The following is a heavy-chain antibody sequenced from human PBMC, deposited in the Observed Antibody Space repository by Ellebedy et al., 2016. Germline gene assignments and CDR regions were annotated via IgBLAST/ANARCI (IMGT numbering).Heavy chain of an antibody. V-gene: IGHV3-23*01. Sequence: GGSLRLXXAASGFTFDDYAMHWARQAPGKGLEWVSAISGSGGSTYYADSVKGRFTISRDNSKNTLYLQMNSLRAEDTAVYYCAKLLSVAGTRGYFDYWGQGTLVTVSS. CDR3: AKLLSVAGTRGYFDY. D-gene: IGHD6-19*01. J-gene: IGHJ4*02. CDR1: GFTFDDYA. CDR2: ISGSGGST.